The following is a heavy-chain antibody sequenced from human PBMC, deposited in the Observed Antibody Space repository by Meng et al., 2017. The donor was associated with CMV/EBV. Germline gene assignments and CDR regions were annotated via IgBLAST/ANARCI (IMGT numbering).Heavy chain of an antibody. Sequence: SETLSLTCTVSGYSISSGYYWGWIRQPPGKGLEWIGSIYHSGSTYYNPSLKSRVTISVDTSKNQFSLKLSSVTAADTAVYYCARLYGYCDYWGQGTLVTAPQ. CDR1: GYSISSGYY. D-gene: IGHD5/OR15-5a*01. CDR3: ARLYGYCDY. V-gene: IGHV4-38-2*02. J-gene: IGHJ4*02. CDR2: IYHSGST.